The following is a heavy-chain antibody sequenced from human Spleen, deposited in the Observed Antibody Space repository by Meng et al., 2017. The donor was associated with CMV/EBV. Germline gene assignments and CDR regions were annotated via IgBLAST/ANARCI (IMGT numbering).Heavy chain of an antibody. D-gene: IGHD1-1*01. CDR3: ARGRVASIGTSYYFDL. CDR2: INHVGST. CDR1: DGSFSDYY. J-gene: IGHJ4*02. V-gene: IGHV4-34*01. Sequence: YDGSFSDYYWNWIRQSPGKGLGWIGEINHVGSTNYNPSLKSRVSMSRDTSRGEFSLTLTSVTAADTATFYCARGRVASIGTSYYFDLWGQGTLVTVSS.